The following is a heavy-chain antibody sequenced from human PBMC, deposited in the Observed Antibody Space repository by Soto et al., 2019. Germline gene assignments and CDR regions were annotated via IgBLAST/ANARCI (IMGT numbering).Heavy chain of an antibody. CDR1: GGTFSSYA. D-gene: IGHD2-15*01. CDR3: ARRADCSGGSCYEYYYYGMDV. Sequence: QVQLVQSGAEVKKPGSSVKVSCKASGGTFSSYAISWVRQAPGQGLEWMGGVIPIFGTANYAQKFQGRVTITADEFTRTVYVELRTMRSEDTAVYYCARRADCSGGSCYEYYYYGMDVWGQGTTVTVSS. CDR2: VIPIFGTA. V-gene: IGHV1-69*01. J-gene: IGHJ6*02.